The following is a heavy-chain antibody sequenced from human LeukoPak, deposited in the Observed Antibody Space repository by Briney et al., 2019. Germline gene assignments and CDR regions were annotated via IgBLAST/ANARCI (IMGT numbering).Heavy chain of an antibody. V-gene: IGHV1-46*01. CDR1: GYTFTSYY. CDR3: ARVGRGDGYNIVTDY. Sequence: ASVKVSCKASGYTFTSYYMHWVRQAPGQGLEWMGIINPSGGSTSYAQKFQGRVTMTRDTSTSTAYMGLSSLRSEDTAVYYCARVGRGDGYNIVTDYWGQGTLVTVSS. D-gene: IGHD5-24*01. J-gene: IGHJ4*02. CDR2: INPSGGST.